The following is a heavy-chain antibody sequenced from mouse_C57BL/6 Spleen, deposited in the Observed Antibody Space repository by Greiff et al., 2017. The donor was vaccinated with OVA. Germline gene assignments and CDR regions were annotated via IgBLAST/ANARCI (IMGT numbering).Heavy chain of an antibody. J-gene: IGHJ2*01. CDR3: ARCHYYSRSYGGFDY. CDR1: GYAFTNYL. CDR2: INPGSGGT. D-gene: IGHD1-1*01. V-gene: IGHV1-54*01. Sequence: QVQLQQSGAELVRPGTSVKVSCKASGYAFTNYLIEWVKQRPGQGLEWIGVINPGSGGTNYNEKFKGKATLTADKSSSTAYMQLSSLTSEDSAVYFCARCHYYSRSYGGFDYWGQGTTLTVSS.